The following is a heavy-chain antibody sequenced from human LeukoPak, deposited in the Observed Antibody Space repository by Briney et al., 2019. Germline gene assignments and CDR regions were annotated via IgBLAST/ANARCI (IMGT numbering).Heavy chain of an antibody. CDR3: AREALIVLMVYAKGYFDY. D-gene: IGHD2-8*01. CDR1: GGSFSGYY. CDR2: INHSGST. V-gene: IGHV4-34*01. J-gene: IGHJ4*02. Sequence: PSETLSLTCAVYGGSFSGYYWSWIRQPPGKGLEWIGEINHSGSTNYNPSLKSRVTISVDTSKNQFSLKLSSVTAADTAVYYCAREALIVLMVYAKGYFDYWGQGTLVTVSS.